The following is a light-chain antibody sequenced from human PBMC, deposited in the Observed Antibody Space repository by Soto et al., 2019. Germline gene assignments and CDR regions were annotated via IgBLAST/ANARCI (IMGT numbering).Light chain of an antibody. CDR3: SSYTTNHTRV. J-gene: IGLJ3*02. CDR2: EVY. Sequence: QSALTQPASVSGSPGQSITFSCTGTSNDIGGYNYVSWFQHHPDKAPKLIIYEVYDRPSGVSHRFSGSKSGNTASLTISGLQPEDEADYCCSSYTTNHTRVFGGWTKRTFL. CDR1: SNDIGGYNY. V-gene: IGLV2-14*01.